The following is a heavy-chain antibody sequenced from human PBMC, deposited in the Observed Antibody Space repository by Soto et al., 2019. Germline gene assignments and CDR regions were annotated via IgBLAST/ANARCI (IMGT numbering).Heavy chain of an antibody. CDR1: GFSLSTRGLG. CDR3: AHSTIWGSYRSPFDY. CDR2: IYWDDDK. V-gene: IGHV2-5*02. D-gene: IGHD3-16*02. Sequence: QITLKESGPTLVKPTQTLTLTCTFSGFSLSTRGLGVGWIRQPPGKALEWLALIYWDDDKRYSPSLKSRLTITKDTSKNQVVLTMANMDPVDTATYYWAHSTIWGSYRSPFDYWGQGTLVTVSS. J-gene: IGHJ4*02.